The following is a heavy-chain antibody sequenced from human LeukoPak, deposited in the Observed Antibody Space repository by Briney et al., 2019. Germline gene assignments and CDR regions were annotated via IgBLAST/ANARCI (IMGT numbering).Heavy chain of an antibody. CDR1: GLTVSSNY. V-gene: IGHV3-53*01. CDR2: IYSGGST. Sequence: GGSLRLSCAASGLTVSSNYMSWVRQAPGKGLEWVSVIYSGGSTYYADSVKGRFTISRDNSKNTLYLQMNSLRAEDTAVYYCAAGGFLEWLSPFDYWGQGTLVTVSS. D-gene: IGHD3-3*01. CDR3: AAGGFLEWLSPFDY. J-gene: IGHJ4*02.